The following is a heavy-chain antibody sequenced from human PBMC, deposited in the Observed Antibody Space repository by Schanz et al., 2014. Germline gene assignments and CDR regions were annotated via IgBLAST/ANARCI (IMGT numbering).Heavy chain of an antibody. CDR1: RITFSSYT. CDR3: ANAGGLWPTAGFAY. D-gene: IGHD5-18*01. J-gene: IGHJ4*02. CDR2: FIPILDVG. Sequence: QVQLVQSGAEVKKPGSSVKVSCKASRITFSSYTISWVRQARGQGLEWVGRFIPILDVGNYAQQFQGRITITAGKSTGAAYMKLSTLRAKGTAVYFCANAGGLWPTAGFAYSGQGTLVAVSS. V-gene: IGHV1-69*02.